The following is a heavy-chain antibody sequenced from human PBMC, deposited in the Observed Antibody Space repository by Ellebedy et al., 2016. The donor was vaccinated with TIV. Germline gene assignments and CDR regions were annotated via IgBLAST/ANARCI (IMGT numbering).Heavy chain of an antibody. CDR2: IKSKIDGETT. D-gene: IGHD2-15*01. V-gene: IGHV3-15*01. Sequence: GESLKISCAASGFTFSDAWMNWIRQAPGKGLEWVGRIKSKIDGETTDSAAPVKGRFTISRDDSKNTLYLQINSLKTEDTAVYYCTVANYALRRDAFDIWGQGTMVSVSS. CDR3: TVANYALRRDAFDI. J-gene: IGHJ3*02. CDR1: GFTFSDAW.